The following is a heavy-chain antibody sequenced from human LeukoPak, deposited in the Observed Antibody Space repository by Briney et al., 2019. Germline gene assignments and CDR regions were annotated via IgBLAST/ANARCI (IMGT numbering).Heavy chain of an antibody. J-gene: IGHJ4*02. CDR2: TYYRSKWYY. D-gene: IGHD6-13*01. CDR3: VRGGTSTAGFDY. CDR1: GDIVSSNSAA. V-gene: IGHV6-1*01. Sequence: SQTLSLTCAISGDIVSSNSAAWNWIRQSPSRGLEWLGGTYYRSKWYYGYAVSVKSRIIINPDTSKNQFSLQLDSVTPEDTAVYYCVRGGTSTAGFDYWGQGTLVTVSS.